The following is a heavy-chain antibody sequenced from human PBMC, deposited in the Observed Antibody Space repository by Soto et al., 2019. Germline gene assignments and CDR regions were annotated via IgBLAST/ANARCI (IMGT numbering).Heavy chain of an antibody. V-gene: IGHV1-69*06. CDR1: GGTVSSYA. D-gene: IGHD3-22*01. J-gene: IGHJ3*02. Sequence: SVKVSCKASGGTVSSYAISWVRLAPGQGREWMGGIIPIFGTANYAQKFQGRVTITADKATSTAYMELSSLGSEDTAVYYCARALDSSGYWALGAFDIWGQGTMVTVSS. CDR3: ARALDSSGYWALGAFDI. CDR2: IIPIFGTA.